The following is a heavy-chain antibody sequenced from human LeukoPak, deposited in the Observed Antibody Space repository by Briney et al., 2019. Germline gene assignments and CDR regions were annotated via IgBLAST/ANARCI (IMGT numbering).Heavy chain of an antibody. D-gene: IGHD3-3*01. CDR3: AKSFFSWSGYQEPSLGYWYFDL. V-gene: IGHV3-23*01. Sequence: PGGSLRLSCAASGFTFSSYAMSWVRQAPGKGLEWVSAISGSGGSTYYADSVKGRFTISRDNSKNTLYLQMNSLRAEDTAVYYCAKSFFSWSGYQEPSLGYWYFDLWGRGTLVTVSS. CDR1: GFTFSSYA. CDR2: ISGSGGST. J-gene: IGHJ2*01.